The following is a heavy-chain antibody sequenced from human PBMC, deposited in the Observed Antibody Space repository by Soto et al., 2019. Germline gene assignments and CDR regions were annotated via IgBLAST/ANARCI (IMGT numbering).Heavy chain of an antibody. CDR3: VTPGYCSGGSCYLRY. J-gene: IGHJ4*02. Sequence: QVQLVQSGAEVKKPGSSVKVSCKASGGTFSSYAISWVRQAPGQGLEWMGGIIPIFGTANYAQKFQGRVTIAEDESTSTAYMELSSLRSEDTAVYYCVTPGYCSGGSCYLRYWGQGTLVTVSS. CDR2: IIPIFGTA. D-gene: IGHD2-15*01. V-gene: IGHV1-69*12. CDR1: GGTFSSYA.